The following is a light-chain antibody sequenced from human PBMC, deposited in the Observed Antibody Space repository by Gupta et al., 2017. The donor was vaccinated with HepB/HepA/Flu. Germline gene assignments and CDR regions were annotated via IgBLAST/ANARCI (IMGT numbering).Light chain of an antibody. Sequence: EIVLTQSPATLSLSPGERATLSCRASQSVSSYLSWYQQKPGQAPRLLIYDVSKRATGIPARFSGSGSGTDFTLTISSLEPEDFAVYYCHQSSNCPITFGQGTRLEIK. CDR3: HQSSNCPIT. CDR1: QSVSSY. V-gene: IGKV3-11*01. CDR2: DVS. J-gene: IGKJ5*01.